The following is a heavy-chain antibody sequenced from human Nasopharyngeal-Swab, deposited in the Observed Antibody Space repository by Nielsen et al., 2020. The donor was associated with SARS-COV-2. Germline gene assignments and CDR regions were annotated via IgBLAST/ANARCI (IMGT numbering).Heavy chain of an antibody. D-gene: IGHD3-3*01. CDR1: GGSFSGYY. CDR2: INHSGST. CDR3: ARGPHRRITIFGVVIESYYYGMDV. V-gene: IGHV4-34*01. J-gene: IGHJ6*02. Sequence: SETLSLTCAVYGGSFSGYYWSWIRQPPGKGLEWIGEINHSGSTNYNPSLKSRVTISVDTSKNQFSLKLTSVTAADTAVYYCARGPHRRITIFGVVIESYYYGMDVRGQGTTVTVSS.